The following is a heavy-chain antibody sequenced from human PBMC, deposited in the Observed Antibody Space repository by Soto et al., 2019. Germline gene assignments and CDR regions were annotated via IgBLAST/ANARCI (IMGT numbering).Heavy chain of an antibody. J-gene: IGHJ3*02. CDR1: GFTFSTYT. CDR2: IXXXXXSX. Sequence: PGGSLRLSCASSGFTFSTYTMNWVRQAPGKGLXXVXXIXXXXXSXXXADSVKGRFTISRDNAKNTLYLQMNSLRAEDTAVYYCADPFAAFDIWGQGTMVTASS. V-gene: IGHV3-74*01. CDR3: ADPFAAFDI.